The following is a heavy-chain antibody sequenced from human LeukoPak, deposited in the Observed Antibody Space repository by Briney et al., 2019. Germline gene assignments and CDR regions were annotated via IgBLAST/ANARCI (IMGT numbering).Heavy chain of an antibody. CDR3: ARVYYDYVWGKSLDAFDI. Sequence: SGGSLRLSCAASGFTFDDYAMHWVRQAPGKGLEWVSGIGWNSGSIGYADSVKGRFTISRDNAKNSLYLQMNSLRAEDTAVYYCARVYYDYVWGKSLDAFDIWGQGTMVTVSS. J-gene: IGHJ3*02. D-gene: IGHD3-16*01. CDR1: GFTFDDYA. CDR2: IGWNSGSI. V-gene: IGHV3-9*01.